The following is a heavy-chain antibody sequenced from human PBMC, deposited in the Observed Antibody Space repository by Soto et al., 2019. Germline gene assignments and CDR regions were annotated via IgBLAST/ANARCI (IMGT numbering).Heavy chain of an antibody. CDR1: GFTFNSYG. CDR2: IWYDGSNK. CDR3: ARDPQGVLDY. J-gene: IGHJ4*02. Sequence: QVQLVESGGGVVQPGRSLRLSCAASGFTFNSYGMHWVRQAPGKGLEWVAVIWYDGSNKYYADSVKGRFTISRDNSKNTVYLQMNSLRAEDTAVYYCARDPQGVLDYWGQGTLVTVSS. V-gene: IGHV3-33*01. D-gene: IGHD3-16*01.